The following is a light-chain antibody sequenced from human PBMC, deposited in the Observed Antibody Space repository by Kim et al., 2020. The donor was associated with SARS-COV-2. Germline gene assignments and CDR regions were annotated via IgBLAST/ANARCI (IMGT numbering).Light chain of an antibody. CDR2: RDN. CDR3: SAWDSSLSAWV. J-gene: IGLJ3*02. CDR1: INKVGNQG. Sequence: RQNTTLTCPGKINKVGNQGAAWLQQHQGHPPKLLFYRDNNRPSGISARFSASRSGSTASLTITGLQPEDEADYYCSAWDSSLSAWVFGGGTQLTVL. V-gene: IGLV10-54*01.